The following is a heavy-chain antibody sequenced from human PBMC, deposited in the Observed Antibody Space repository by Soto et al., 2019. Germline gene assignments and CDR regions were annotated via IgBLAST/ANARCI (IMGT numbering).Heavy chain of an antibody. CDR1: GGSISSDHYH. J-gene: IGHJ6*02. Sequence: SETLSLTCTVSGGSISSDHYHWTWIRQTPGKGLEWIGYIHYSGGVYYNPSLQSRVTMSVDTSKNLFSLKLSSVTAADTAVYFCVREDDGGDRDYYGLDVWGQGTTVTVSS. CDR2: IHYSGGV. V-gene: IGHV4-30-4*01. CDR3: VREDDGGDRDYYGLDV. D-gene: IGHD4-17*01.